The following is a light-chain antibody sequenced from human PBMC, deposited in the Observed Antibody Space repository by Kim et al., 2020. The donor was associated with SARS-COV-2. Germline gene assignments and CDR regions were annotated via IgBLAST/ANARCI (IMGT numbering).Light chain of an antibody. CDR3: QQYNDYVLT. J-gene: IGKJ4*01. V-gene: IGKV1-5*03. CDR1: QSVNSW. Sequence: DIQMTQSPSTLSASVGDRVTITCRASQSVNSWLAWYQQKPGKAPKLLIYKASTLESGVPSRFSGSGSGTEFTLTISSLQPDDFATYSCQQYNDYVLTFGGGTKVEI. CDR2: KAS.